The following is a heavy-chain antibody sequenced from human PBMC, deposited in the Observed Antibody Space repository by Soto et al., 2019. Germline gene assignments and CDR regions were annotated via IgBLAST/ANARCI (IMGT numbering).Heavy chain of an antibody. CDR2: ISYDGSNK. CDR1: GFTFSSYA. Sequence: QVQLVESGGGVVQPGRSLRLSCAASGFTFSSYAMHWVRQAPGKGLEWVAVISYDGSNKYYADSVKGRFTISRDNSKNTLYLQMNSLRAEDTAVYYCARQLDTAMPWEDYYYYGMDVWGQGTTVTVSS. D-gene: IGHD5-18*01. CDR3: ARQLDTAMPWEDYYYYGMDV. J-gene: IGHJ6*02. V-gene: IGHV3-30-3*01.